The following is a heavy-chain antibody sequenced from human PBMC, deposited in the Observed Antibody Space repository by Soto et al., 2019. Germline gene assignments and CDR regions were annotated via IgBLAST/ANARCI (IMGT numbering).Heavy chain of an antibody. CDR2: ISYDGSNK. V-gene: IGHV3-30*03. CDR1: GFTFSSYG. CDR3: SGIVVVPYGMDV. D-gene: IGHD2-21*01. Sequence: GGSLRLSCAASGFTFSSYGMHWVRQAPGKGLEWVAVISYDGSNKYYADSVKGRFTISRDNSKNTLYLQMNSLRAEDTAVYYCSGIVVVPYGMDVWGQGTTVTVSS. J-gene: IGHJ6*02.